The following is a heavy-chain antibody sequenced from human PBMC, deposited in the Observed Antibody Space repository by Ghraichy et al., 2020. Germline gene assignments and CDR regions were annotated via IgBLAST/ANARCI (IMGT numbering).Heavy chain of an antibody. CDR2: ISRNSVTI. CDR3: ARRLGGDSYDLDV. J-gene: IGHJ6*02. CDR1: GFTFNKYR. V-gene: IGHV3-48*02. D-gene: IGHD5-12*01. Sequence: GGSLRLSCAASGFTFNKYRMNWVRQAPGKGLEWVSYISRNSVTINYADSVKGRFTVSRDNAKNSLYLQMNSLRDEDTAVYYCARRLGGDSYDLDVWGQGTTVTVSS.